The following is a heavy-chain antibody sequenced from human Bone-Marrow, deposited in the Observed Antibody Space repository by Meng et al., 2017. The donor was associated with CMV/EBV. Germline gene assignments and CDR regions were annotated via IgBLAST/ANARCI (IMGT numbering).Heavy chain of an antibody. CDR3: ARLGNNYYGMDV. V-gene: IGHV4-39*07. D-gene: IGHD4-23*01. Sequence: GSLRLSCTVSGGSISSSSYYWGWIRQPPGKGLEWIGSIYYSGSTYYNPSLKSRVTISVDTSKNQFSLKLSSVTAADTAVYYCARLGNNYYGMDVWGQGTTVTVSS. J-gene: IGHJ6*02. CDR2: IYYSGST. CDR1: GGSISSSSYY.